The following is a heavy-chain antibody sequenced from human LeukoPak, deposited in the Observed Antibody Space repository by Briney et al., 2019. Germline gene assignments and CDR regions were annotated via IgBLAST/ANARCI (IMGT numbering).Heavy chain of an antibody. D-gene: IGHD3/OR15-3a*01. J-gene: IGHJ4*02. CDR3: ARDQYDTWSRRGNFDS. CDR1: GFTFGKYW. CDR2: IKLDGSEK. V-gene: IGHV3-7*03. Sequence: GGSLRLSCVASGFTFGKYWMSWVRQAPGKGLEWVANIKLDGSEKNYVDSVKGRFTISRDNTKNSLYLQMNSLRAEDTAVFYCARDQYDTWSRRGNFDSWGQGTLVIVSS.